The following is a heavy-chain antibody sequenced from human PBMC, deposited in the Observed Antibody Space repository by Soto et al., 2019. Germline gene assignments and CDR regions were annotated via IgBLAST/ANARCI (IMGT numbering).Heavy chain of an antibody. Sequence: QVQLQESGPGLVKPSETLSLTCTVSGGSISSSYWSWIRQPPGKGLEWIGYIYYSGSTNYNPSLKSRVTTSVDTSKNQFSLKLSSVTAADTAVYYCARDLGYSYAHFDCWGQGTLVTVSS. V-gene: IGHV4-59*01. J-gene: IGHJ4*02. CDR1: GGSISSSY. CDR3: ARDLGYSYAHFDC. CDR2: IYYSGST. D-gene: IGHD5-18*01.